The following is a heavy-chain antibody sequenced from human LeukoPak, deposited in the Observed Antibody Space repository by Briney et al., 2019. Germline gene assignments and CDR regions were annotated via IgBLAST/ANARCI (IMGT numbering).Heavy chain of an antibody. Sequence: ASVKVSCKASGYTFTSYYMYWVRQMPGKGLEWMGIIYPGDSDTRYNPSFQGQVTISADKSISTAYLQWSSLKASDTAMYYCARLPDYDILTGPDYWGQGTLVTVSS. CDR1: GYTFTSYY. CDR3: ARLPDYDILTGPDY. V-gene: IGHV5-51*01. CDR2: IYPGDSDT. D-gene: IGHD3-9*01. J-gene: IGHJ4*02.